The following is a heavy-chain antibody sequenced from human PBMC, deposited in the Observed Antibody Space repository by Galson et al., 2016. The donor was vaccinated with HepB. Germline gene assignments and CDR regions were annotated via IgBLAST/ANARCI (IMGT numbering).Heavy chain of an antibody. CDR3: ARSRTYYGSGSFYNVGGYYYYYMDV. V-gene: IGHV4-61*09. J-gene: IGHJ6*03. CDR2: IYTNENT. CDR1: GGSVNSGAYY. D-gene: IGHD3-10*01. Sequence: TLSLTCTVSGGSVNSGAYYWNWVRQPAGKGLEWIGQIYTNENTNYSPFLKSRVTISLDTSTNQFSLTLTSVTAADTAVYYCARSRTYYGSGSFYNVGGYYYYYMDVWGEGTTVTVSS.